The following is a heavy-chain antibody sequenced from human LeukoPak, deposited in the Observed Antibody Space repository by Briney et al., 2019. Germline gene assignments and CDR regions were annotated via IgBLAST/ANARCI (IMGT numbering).Heavy chain of an antibody. CDR2: ISDTGGRT. J-gene: IGHJ5*02. CDR3: AKGGQDFDSWRFDL. D-gene: IGHD3-3*01. Sequence: GGSLRLSCAASGSTFSDSAVSWVRQSPGEGLEWVSSISDTGGRTYYADSVKGRFTITRDNSRNTVNLQMNSLRAGDTARYYCAKGGQDFDSWRFDLWGQGILVTVSS. CDR1: GSTFSDSA. V-gene: IGHV3-23*01.